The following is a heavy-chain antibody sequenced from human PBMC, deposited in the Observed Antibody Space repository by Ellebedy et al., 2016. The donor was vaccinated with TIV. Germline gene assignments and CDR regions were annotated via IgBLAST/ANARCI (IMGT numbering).Heavy chain of an antibody. CDR2: LYSGGNT. CDR1: GLTVSSNY. J-gene: IGHJ4*02. CDR3: ARDGTVTTPTYFDY. V-gene: IGHV3-66*01. Sequence: LSLTCAASGLTVSSNYMSWVRQAPGKGLEWVSILYSGGNTYYADSVQGRFTISRDNPKNTLYLQMNSLRVEDTAVYYCARDGTVTTPTYFDYWGQGTLVTVSS. D-gene: IGHD4-11*01.